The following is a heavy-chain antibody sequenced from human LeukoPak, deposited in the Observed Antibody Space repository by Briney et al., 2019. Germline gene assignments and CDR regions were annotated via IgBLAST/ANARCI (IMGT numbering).Heavy chain of an antibody. V-gene: IGHV3-23*01. CDR1: GFTFNNYA. CDR3: VRNLDP. CDR2: ISGSGGST. J-gene: IGHJ5*02. Sequence: GGSLRLSCAGSGFTFNNYAMSWVRQAPGKGLGWVSAISGSGGSTYYADSVEGRFTISRDNSKNTLYLQMNSLRADDTAVYYCVRNLDPWGQGTLVTVSS.